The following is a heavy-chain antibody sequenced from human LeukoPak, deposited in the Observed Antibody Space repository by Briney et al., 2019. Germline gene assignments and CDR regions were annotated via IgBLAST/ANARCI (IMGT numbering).Heavy chain of an antibody. D-gene: IGHD4-23*01. CDR3: AKDLGATVVTPGFDP. V-gene: IGHV3-23*01. J-gene: IGHJ5*02. Sequence: ETLSLTCTVSGGSISSYYWSWVRQAPGKGLEWVSAISGSGGSTYYADSMKGRFTISRDNSKNTLYLQMNSLRAEDTAVYYCAKDLGATVVTPGFDPWGQGTLVTVSS. CDR2: ISGSGGST. CDR1: GGSISSYY.